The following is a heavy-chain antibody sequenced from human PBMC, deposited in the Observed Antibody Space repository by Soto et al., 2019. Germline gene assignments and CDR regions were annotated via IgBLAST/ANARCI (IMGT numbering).Heavy chain of an antibody. V-gene: IGHV3-30-3*01. CDR1: GFIFSNYV. J-gene: IGHJ4*02. CDR2: ISYDGNSK. D-gene: IGHD2-21*02. Sequence: QVQLVESGGGVVQPGRSLRLSCAASGFIFSNYVMHWVRQAPGKGLEWVAVISYDGNSKHYADSVKGRFTISRDNSKSTLYVQMNSLRAEDTAVYYCARSYCGDDSALDHWGQGTLVTVSS. CDR3: ARSYCGDDSALDH.